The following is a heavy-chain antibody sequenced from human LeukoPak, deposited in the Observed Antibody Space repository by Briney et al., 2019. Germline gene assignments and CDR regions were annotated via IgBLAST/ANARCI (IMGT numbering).Heavy chain of an antibody. CDR1: GITVSDDY. V-gene: IGHV3-53*01. CDR3: ARVHFPYGDFDY. D-gene: IGHD4-17*01. Sequence: GGSLRLSCAASGITVSDDYMSWVRQTPGKGLEWVSTLYPAGDTYFADSVRGRFTTSRDISKNTVYLQMGSLRAEDTAVYFCARVHFPYGDFDYWGQGALVTVSS. J-gene: IGHJ4*02. CDR2: LYPAGDT.